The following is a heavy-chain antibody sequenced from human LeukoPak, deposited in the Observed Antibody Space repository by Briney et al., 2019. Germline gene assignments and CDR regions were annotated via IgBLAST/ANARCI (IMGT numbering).Heavy chain of an antibody. Sequence: ASVKVSCKASGGTFSSYAISWVRQAPGQGLEWMGGIIPIFGTADYAQKFQGRVTITADESTSTAYMELSSLRSEDTAVYYCARDGRRGYSGSYWYYGMDVWGQGTTVTVSS. D-gene: IGHD1-26*01. CDR2: IIPIFGTA. J-gene: IGHJ6*02. CDR1: GGTFSSYA. V-gene: IGHV1-69*01. CDR3: ARDGRRGYSGSYWYYGMDV.